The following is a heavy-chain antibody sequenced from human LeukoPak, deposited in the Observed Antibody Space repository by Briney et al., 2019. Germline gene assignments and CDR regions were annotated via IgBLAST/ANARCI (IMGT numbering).Heavy chain of an antibody. Sequence: GGSLRLSCAASGFSFSSYAMHWVRQAPGKGLEWVAVIWYDGSNQYYADSVRGRFTISRDNSKNALHLQMNSLRAEDTAAYYCVKSGPDFGDLPSEYYFDFWGQGTLVTVSS. CDR3: VKSGPDFGDLPSEYYFDF. CDR1: GFSFSSYA. CDR2: IWYDGSNQ. D-gene: IGHD4-17*01. J-gene: IGHJ4*02. V-gene: IGHV3-33*06.